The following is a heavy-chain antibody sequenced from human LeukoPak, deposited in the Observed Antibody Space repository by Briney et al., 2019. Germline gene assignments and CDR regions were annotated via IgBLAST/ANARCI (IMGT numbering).Heavy chain of an antibody. CDR2: ISGSGGST. CDR1: GFTFSSYT. D-gene: IGHD6-19*01. CDR3: ARLPGFTSGLYFIDQ. V-gene: IGHV3-23*01. Sequence: GGSLRLSCAASGFTFSSYTMSWVRQAPGKGLEWVSGISGSGGSTYYADSVKGRFTISRDNSKNTLYLQMNSLRVEDTAVYYCARLPGFTSGLYFIDQWGQGTLVTVSS. J-gene: IGHJ4*02.